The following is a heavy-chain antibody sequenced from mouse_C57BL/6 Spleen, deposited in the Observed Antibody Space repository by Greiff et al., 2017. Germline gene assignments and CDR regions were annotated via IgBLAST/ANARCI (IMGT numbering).Heavy chain of an antibody. J-gene: IGHJ2*01. Sequence: VQLVESGPELVKPGASVKISCKASGYAFSSSWLNWVKQRPGKGLEWIGRIYPGDGDTNYNGKFKGKATLTAGKSSRTAYMQLSSLTSEDAAVYFCAIGDYGSSPVDYWGQGTTLTVSS. CDR3: AIGDYGSSPVDY. CDR1: GYAFSSSW. D-gene: IGHD1-1*01. V-gene: IGHV1-82*01. CDR2: IYPGDGDT.